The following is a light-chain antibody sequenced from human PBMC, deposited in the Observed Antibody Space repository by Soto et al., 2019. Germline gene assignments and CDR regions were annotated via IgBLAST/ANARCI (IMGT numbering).Light chain of an antibody. V-gene: IGKV3-20*01. J-gene: IGKJ4*01. CDR3: QQYGSSPLT. Sequence: EIVLTQSPGTLSLSPGERATLSCRASQSVRNNYLAWYQQKPGQAPRFLIYDASSRATGIPDRFSGSGSGTDFTLTISRQEPEDFAVYYCQQYGSSPLTFGGGTKVEIK. CDR2: DAS. CDR1: QSVRNNY.